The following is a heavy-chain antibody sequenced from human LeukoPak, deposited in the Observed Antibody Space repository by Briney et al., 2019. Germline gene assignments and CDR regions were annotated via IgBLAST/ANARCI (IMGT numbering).Heavy chain of an antibody. J-gene: IGHJ5*02. CDR2: IKGDGRGK. Sequence: HPGGSLRLSCAASGFPFSGDWMTWVRQAPGKGLQWVASIKGDGRGKYYADSVKGRFTVSRDNAKKSLYLQMDSLRVEDMGMYYCARGESDPWGQGTLVTVSS. CDR1: GFPFSGDW. D-gene: IGHD3-10*01. V-gene: IGHV3-7*03. CDR3: ARGESDP.